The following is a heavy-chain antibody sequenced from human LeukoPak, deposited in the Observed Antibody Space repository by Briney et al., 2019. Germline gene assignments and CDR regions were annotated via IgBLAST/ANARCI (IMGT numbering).Heavy chain of an antibody. Sequence: GGSLRLSCAASGFTFGNYGMNWVRQGPGKGLVWVASVSGDGLTTYYAESVKGRVTISRDNSRNTEHLQMKSLRAEDSATYYCAKDGWLSTSASPYYFDSWGQGLLVSVTS. D-gene: IGHD2/OR15-2a*01. J-gene: IGHJ4*02. V-gene: IGHV3-23*01. CDR3: AKDGWLSTSASPYYFDS. CDR1: GFTFGNYG. CDR2: VSGDGLTT.